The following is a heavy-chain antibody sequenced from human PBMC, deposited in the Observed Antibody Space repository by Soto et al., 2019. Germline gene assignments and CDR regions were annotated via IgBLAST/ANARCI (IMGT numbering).Heavy chain of an antibody. V-gene: IGHV4-39*01. D-gene: IGHD2-15*01. CDR2: IYYSGST. J-gene: IGHJ6*03. CDR3: ARVAPQVPYYYYYYIDV. CDR1: GGSISSSSYY. Sequence: QLQLQESGPGLVKPSETLSLTCTVSGGSISSSSYYWGWIRQPPGKGLEWIGSIYYSGSTYYNPALKSRVTISVDTSKNQFSLKLSSVTAADTAVYYCARVAPQVPYYYYYYIDVWGKGTTVTVSS.